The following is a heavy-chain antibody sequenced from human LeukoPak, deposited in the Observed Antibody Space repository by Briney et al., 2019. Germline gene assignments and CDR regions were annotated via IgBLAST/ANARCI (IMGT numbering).Heavy chain of an antibody. J-gene: IGHJ6*02. CDR2: VESGGDT. D-gene: IGHD3-10*01. CDR3: ARVGSYYDMDV. V-gene: IGHV3-53*01. Sequence: GGSLRLSCAASGFTVTSKHMNWVRQAPGKGLEWVLVVESGGDTSYANSVRGRFTVSRDIFQNTLYLQMNSLRVDDMAVYYCARVGSYYDMDVWGQGTTVTVSS. CDR1: GFTVTSKH.